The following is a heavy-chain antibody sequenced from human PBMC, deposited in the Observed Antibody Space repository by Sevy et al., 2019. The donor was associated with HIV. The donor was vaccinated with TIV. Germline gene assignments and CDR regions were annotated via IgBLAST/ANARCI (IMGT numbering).Heavy chain of an antibody. V-gene: IGHV3-23*01. CDR2: VSGSGGST. D-gene: IGHD2-21*01. CDR1: GFTFNTYA. CDR3: ARTVVPDS. J-gene: IGHJ4*02. Sequence: GGSLRLSCAASGFTFNTYAMTWVRQAPGKGLEWVSSVSGSGGSTYYADSVKGRFTISRDNSKNTLYLQMDSLRAEDTALCYCARTVVPDSWGQGTLVTVSS.